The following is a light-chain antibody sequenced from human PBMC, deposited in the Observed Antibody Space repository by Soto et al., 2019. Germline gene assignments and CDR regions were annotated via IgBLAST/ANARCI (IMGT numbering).Light chain of an antibody. CDR2: AAS. J-gene: IGKJ3*01. V-gene: IGKV1-27*01. Sequence: DIQMTQSPSSLSASVGDRVTITCRASQGISNYLAWDQQKPGKVPKLLIYAASTLPSGVPSRLRANCSGTDFSLTISSLGPDDFATCYCQTYNSAHLTLGPGSKVDIK. CDR1: QGISNY. CDR3: QTYNSAHLT.